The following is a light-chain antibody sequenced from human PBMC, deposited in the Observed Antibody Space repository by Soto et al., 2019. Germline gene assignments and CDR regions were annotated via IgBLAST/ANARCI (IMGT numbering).Light chain of an antibody. CDR3: LTWDDSLRGWV. Sequence: QSVLTQPPSASGTPGQRVTISCSGGNSNIGNRPVHWFQQLPGTAPKLLIYKDLQRPSGVPDRFSGSKSGTSASLAISGLRSDDDADYYCLTWDDSLRGWVFGGGTKVTVL. J-gene: IGLJ3*02. CDR2: KDL. V-gene: IGLV1-47*01. CDR1: NSNIGNRP.